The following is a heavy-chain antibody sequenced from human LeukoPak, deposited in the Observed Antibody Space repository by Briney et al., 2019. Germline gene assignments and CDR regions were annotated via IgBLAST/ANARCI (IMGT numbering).Heavy chain of an antibody. Sequence: GGSLRLSCAASGFNFDDYTMHWVRQAPGKGLEWVSLITWTGGNTYYADSVKGRFTISRDNFKRSLYLQMNSLRTEDTALYYCVKGPTHSANRYAALDYWGQGTLVTVSS. CDR2: ITWTGGNT. D-gene: IGHD1-14*01. CDR1: GFNFDDYT. J-gene: IGHJ4*02. V-gene: IGHV3-43*01. CDR3: VKGPTHSANRYAALDY.